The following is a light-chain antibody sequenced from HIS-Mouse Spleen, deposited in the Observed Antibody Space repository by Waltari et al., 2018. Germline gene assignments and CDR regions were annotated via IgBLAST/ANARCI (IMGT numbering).Light chain of an antibody. CDR3: SSYTSSSTRV. J-gene: IGLJ3*02. Sequence: QSALTQPASVSGSPGQSITIPCTGPSSDVGGSNYVSWYQQHPGKAPKLMIYDVSNRPSGVSNRFSGSKSGNTASLTISGLQAEDEADYYCSSYTSSSTRVFGGGTKLTVL. CDR2: DVS. V-gene: IGLV2-14*03. CDR1: SSDVGGSNY.